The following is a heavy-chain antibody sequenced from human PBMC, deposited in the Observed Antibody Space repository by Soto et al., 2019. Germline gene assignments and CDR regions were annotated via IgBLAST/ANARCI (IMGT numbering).Heavy chain of an antibody. Sequence: LQLQESGPGLVKPSETLSLTCTVSGGSISSSSYYWGWIRQPPGKGLEWIGSIYYSGSTYYNPSLKSRVTISVDTSKNQFSLKLSSVTAADTAVYYCARQYIVVVPAAPSSYFDYWGQGTLVTVSS. J-gene: IGHJ4*02. D-gene: IGHD2-2*01. V-gene: IGHV4-39*01. CDR2: IYYSGST. CDR1: GGSISSSSYY. CDR3: ARQYIVVVPAAPSSYFDY.